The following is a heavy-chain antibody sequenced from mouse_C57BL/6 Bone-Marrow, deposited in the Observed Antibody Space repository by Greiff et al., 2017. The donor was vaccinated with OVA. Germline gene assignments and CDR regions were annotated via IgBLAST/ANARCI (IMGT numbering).Heavy chain of an antibody. CDR2: INPYNGGT. J-gene: IGHJ4*01. D-gene: IGHD2-4*01. V-gene: IGHV1-19*01. Sequence: VQLKESGPVLVKPGASVKMSCKASGYTFTDYYMNWVKQSHGKSLEWIGVINPYNGGTSYNQKFKGKATLTVDKSSSTAYMELNSLTSEDSAVYYCARESDYEDYAMDYWGQGTSVTVSS. CDR1: GYTFTDYY. CDR3: ARESDYEDYAMDY.